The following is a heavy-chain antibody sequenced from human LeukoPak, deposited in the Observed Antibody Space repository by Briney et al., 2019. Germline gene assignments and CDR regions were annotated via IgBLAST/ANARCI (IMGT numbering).Heavy chain of an antibody. J-gene: IGHJ4*02. D-gene: IGHD2-8*01. V-gene: IGHV3-30-3*01. CDR2: ISYDGSNK. CDR1: GFTFSSYA. Sequence: GGSLRLSCAASGFTFSSYAMHWVRQAPGKGLEWVAVISYDGSNKYYADSVKGRFTISRDNSKNTLYLQMNSLRAEDTAVYYCARDRCTNGVCSYFDYWGQGTLVTVSS. CDR3: ARDRCTNGVCSYFDY.